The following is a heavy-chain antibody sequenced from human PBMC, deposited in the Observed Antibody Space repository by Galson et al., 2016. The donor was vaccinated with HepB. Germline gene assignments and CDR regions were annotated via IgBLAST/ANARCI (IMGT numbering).Heavy chain of an antibody. CDR3: ARVGSLAGSGTYDY. D-gene: IGHD3-10*01. CDR1: GFTFSDFY. V-gene: IGHV3-11*06. CDR2: ISGSGSDT. J-gene: IGHJ4*02. Sequence: SLRLSCAASGFTFSDFYMSWLRQAPGKGLEWLSYISGSGSDTIYADSLKGRFTISRDNAENSLFLQIHSLGVEDTAVYYCARVGSLAGSGTYDYWGQGTLVTVSS.